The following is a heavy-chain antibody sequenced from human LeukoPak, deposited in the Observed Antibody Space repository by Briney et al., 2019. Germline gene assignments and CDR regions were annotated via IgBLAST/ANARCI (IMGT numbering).Heavy chain of an antibody. J-gene: IGHJ4*02. V-gene: IGHV4-59*01. D-gene: IGHD1-1*01. CDR1: GGSISSYY. CDR3: ARGRYDDY. Sequence: PSETLSLTCTVSGGSISSYYWSWIRQPPGKGLEWIGYIYYSGSINYNPSLKSRVTISVDTSKNQFSLKLSSVTAADTAVYYCARGRYDDYWGQGTLVTVSS. CDR2: IYYSGSI.